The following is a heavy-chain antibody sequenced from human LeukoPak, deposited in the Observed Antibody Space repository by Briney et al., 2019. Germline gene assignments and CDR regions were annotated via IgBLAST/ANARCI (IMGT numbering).Heavy chain of an antibody. J-gene: IGHJ5*02. CDR1: GDSISSYY. D-gene: IGHD6-19*01. CDR3: ARDSSAFASWFDP. CDR2: IYYSGST. Sequence: SETLSLTCTVSGDSISSYYWSWIRQPPGKGLEWIGYIYYSGSTNYNPSLKSRVTISVDTSKNQFSLKLTSVTAADTAVYYCARDSSAFASWFDPWGQGTLVTVSS. V-gene: IGHV4-59*01.